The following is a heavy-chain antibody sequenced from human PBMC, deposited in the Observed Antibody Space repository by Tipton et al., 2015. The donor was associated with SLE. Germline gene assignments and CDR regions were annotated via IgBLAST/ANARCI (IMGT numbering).Heavy chain of an antibody. Sequence: LRLSCTVSGGSISNYYWSWIRQPPGKGLEWIGYIYCSGTTNYNPSLKSRVTISVDTSKNQFSLKLTSVTAADTAAYYCASRSHYYDSSGSLAYWGQGTLVTVSS. CDR3: ASRSHYYDSSGSLAY. J-gene: IGHJ4*02. V-gene: IGHV4-59*08. CDR1: GGSISNYY. CDR2: IYCSGTT. D-gene: IGHD3-22*01.